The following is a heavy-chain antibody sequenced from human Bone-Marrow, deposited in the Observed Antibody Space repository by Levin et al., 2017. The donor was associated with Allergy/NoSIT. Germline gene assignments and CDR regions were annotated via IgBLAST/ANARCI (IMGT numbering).Heavy chain of an antibody. CDR3: AKDRVSNDPSCYNCYNYYNGMDV. CDR2: MSGSGVSA. CDR1: GFTFNTFA. J-gene: IGHJ6*02. D-gene: IGHD3-10*01. Sequence: PGGSLRLSCAASGFTFNTFAMSWVRQAPGKGLEWVSAMSGSGVSAFYAESVRGRFTISRDNSENTVYLQMNSLRAEDTAVYFCAKDRVSNDPSCYNCYNYYNGMDVWGQGTAVTVSS. V-gene: IGHV3-23*01.